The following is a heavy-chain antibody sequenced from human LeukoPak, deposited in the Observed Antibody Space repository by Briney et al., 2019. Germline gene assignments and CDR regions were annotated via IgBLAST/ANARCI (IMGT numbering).Heavy chain of an antibody. V-gene: IGHV3-23*01. CDR3: AKALRIAAARYYFDY. CDR2: ISGSGGST. J-gene: IGHJ4*02. D-gene: IGHD6-13*01. CDR1: GFTFSSYA. Sequence: GGSLRLSCAASGFTFSSYAMSWVRQAPGKGLEWVSSISGSGGSTYYADSVKGRFTISRDSSKHTLYLQMNSLRAEDTAVYYCAKALRIAAARYYFDYWGQGTLVTVSS.